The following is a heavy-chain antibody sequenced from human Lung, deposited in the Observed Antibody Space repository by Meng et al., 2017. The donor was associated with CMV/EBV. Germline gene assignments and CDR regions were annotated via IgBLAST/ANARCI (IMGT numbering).Heavy chain of an antibody. Sequence: DVRLVDAVGGVVQPGGSLILSCAVSVFTFRRYWLHWVGLVPGQGLEWVSRIDNNGRSTSYADSVKGRFTISRDTAKNTLYLQMNSLRVEDTAVYYCARGVGESLGWEMGYWGQGTLVTVSS. CDR1: VFTFRRYW. V-gene: IGHV3-74*01. CDR3: ARGVGESLGWEMGY. J-gene: IGHJ4*02. D-gene: IGHD1-26*01. CDR2: IDNNGRST.